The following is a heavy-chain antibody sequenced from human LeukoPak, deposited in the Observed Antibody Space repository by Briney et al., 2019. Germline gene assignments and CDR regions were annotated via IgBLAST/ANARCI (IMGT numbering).Heavy chain of an antibody. J-gene: IGHJ4*02. CDR1: GFIFSNYA. Sequence: PGGSLRLSCAASGFIFSNYAMSWVRRAPGKGLEWISAISVSETTYYADSVKGRFTISRDNSENTLYLQMNSLRAEDTAVYYCALSGGINWYGLECWGQGTLVPVSS. CDR2: ISVSETT. CDR3: ALSGGINWYGLEC. D-gene: IGHD3-3*01. V-gene: IGHV3-23*01.